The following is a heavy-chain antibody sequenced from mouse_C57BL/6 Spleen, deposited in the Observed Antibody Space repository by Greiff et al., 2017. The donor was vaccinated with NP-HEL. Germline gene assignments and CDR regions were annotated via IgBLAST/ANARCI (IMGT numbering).Heavy chain of an antibody. J-gene: IGHJ2*01. CDR1: GYSFTSYC. D-gene: IGHD2-5*01. V-gene: IGHV1-66*01. CDR2: IYPESGNT. Sequence: QVQLQQSGPELVKPGASVKMSCKASGYSFTSYCMHWVKQRPGQGLEWIGLIYPESGNTKYNEKFKGKATLTADTSSSTAYMQLSSLTSEDSAVDYCARGDSNCFDDWGQGTTLTVSS. CDR3: ARGDSNCFDD.